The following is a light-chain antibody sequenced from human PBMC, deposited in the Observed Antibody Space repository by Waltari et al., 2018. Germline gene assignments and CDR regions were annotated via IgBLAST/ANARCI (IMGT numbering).Light chain of an antibody. V-gene: IGKV1-39*01. Sequence: DIQMTQSPSSLSASVGDRVTMTCRASQNIGIYLNWYQQKPGKAPKLLIYAASSSQSGVPSRFSGSGSGTDFTLTISSLQPEDFATYYCQQSHNTPWTFGQGTKVEIK. CDR3: QQSHNTPWT. CDR2: AAS. J-gene: IGKJ1*01. CDR1: QNIGIY.